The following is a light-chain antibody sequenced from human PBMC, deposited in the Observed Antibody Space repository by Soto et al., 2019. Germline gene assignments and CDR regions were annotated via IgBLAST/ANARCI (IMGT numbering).Light chain of an antibody. J-gene: IGKJ4*01. V-gene: IGKV3D-15*01. CDR2: DIF. CDR3: QQYNSWPLT. CDR1: QSLMNRNGYNY. Sequence: EVVLTQSPLSLPVTPGEPASISCRSCQSLMNRNGYNYLDWYQQKPGQAPRLVIYDIFTRATGVPTRISGSGSGTEFTLTISSLQSEDFAVYYCQQYNSWPLTFGGGTNVDI.